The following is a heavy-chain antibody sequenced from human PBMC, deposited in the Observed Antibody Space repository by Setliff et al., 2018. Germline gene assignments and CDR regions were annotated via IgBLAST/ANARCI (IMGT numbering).Heavy chain of an antibody. V-gene: IGHV4-38-2*01. J-gene: IGHJ4*02. CDR1: GYSISSGYY. Sequence: LSLTCAVSGYSISSGYYWGWIRQPPGRGLEWIGSIYHSGSTYYNPSLKSRVTISVDTSKNQFSLKLSSVTAADTAVYYCARVPGGRFDYWGQGTLVIVSS. D-gene: IGHD1-26*01. CDR2: IYHSGST. CDR3: ARVPGGRFDY.